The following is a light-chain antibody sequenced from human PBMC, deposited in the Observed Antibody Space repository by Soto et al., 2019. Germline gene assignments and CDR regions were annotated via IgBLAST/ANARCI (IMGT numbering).Light chain of an antibody. Sequence: EIVLTQSPATLSLSPGERATLSCRASQSVSSYLAWYQQKPGQAPRLLIYDASNRATGIPARFSGSGSGTNFTLTISSLEDEDVLVYYCQQRSNWPPYTFGQGTKLEIK. J-gene: IGKJ2*01. CDR1: QSVSSY. CDR2: DAS. V-gene: IGKV3-11*01. CDR3: QQRSNWPPYT.